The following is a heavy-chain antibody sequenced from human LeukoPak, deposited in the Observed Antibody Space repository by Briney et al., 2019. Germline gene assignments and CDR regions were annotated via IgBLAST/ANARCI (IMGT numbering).Heavy chain of an antibody. CDR1: GGSISGYF. Sequence: PSETLSLTCTVSGGSISGYFWSWIRQPPGKGLEWIGYIHHSGSTNYSPSLKSRVTISVDTSKNRFSLRLSSLTAADTAVYFCAGSGWSFDAFDFWGQGTMVTVSS. CDR2: IHHSGST. V-gene: IGHV4-59*08. D-gene: IGHD6-19*01. CDR3: AGSGWSFDAFDF. J-gene: IGHJ3*01.